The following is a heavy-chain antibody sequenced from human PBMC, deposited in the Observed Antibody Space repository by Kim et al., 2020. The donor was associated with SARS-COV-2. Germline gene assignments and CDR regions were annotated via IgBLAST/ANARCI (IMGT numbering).Heavy chain of an antibody. Sequence: SQTLSLSCTVSGYSISSGYYWGWIRQPPGKGLEWIGSIYHSGSTYYNPSLKSRVTISVDTSKNQFSLKLSSVTAADTAVYYCARGIAAAGTTAFDIWGQG. V-gene: IGHV4-38-2*02. CDR3: ARGIAAAGTTAFDI. CDR2: IYHSGST. D-gene: IGHD6-13*01. CDR1: GYSISSGYY. J-gene: IGHJ3*02.